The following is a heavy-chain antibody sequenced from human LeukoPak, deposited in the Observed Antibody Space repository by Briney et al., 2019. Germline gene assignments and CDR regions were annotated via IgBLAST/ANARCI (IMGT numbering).Heavy chain of an antibody. CDR3: ARQGRVSASPFGY. Sequence: SETLSLTCSVSGGSISSYYWSWIRQPPGKGLEWIGYIYASGSTNYNPSLKSRVTISVGTSKNQFSLKLSSVTAADTAVYYCARQGRVSASPFGYWSQGTPVTVSS. CDR2: IYASGST. V-gene: IGHV4-4*09. D-gene: IGHD3-10*01. J-gene: IGHJ4*02. CDR1: GGSISSYY.